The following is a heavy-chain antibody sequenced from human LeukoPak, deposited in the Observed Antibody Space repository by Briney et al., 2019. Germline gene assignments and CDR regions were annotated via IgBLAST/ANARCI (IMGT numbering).Heavy chain of an antibody. Sequence: GGSLRLSCAASGFTFSSYSMNWVRQAPGKGLEWVSSISSSSSYIYYADSVEGRFTISRDNAKNSLYLQMNSLRAEDTAVYYCARDSYYYDSSGYLNWFDPWGQGTLVTVSS. CDR2: ISSSSSYI. J-gene: IGHJ5*02. CDR1: GFTFSSYS. V-gene: IGHV3-21*01. D-gene: IGHD3-22*01. CDR3: ARDSYYYDSSGYLNWFDP.